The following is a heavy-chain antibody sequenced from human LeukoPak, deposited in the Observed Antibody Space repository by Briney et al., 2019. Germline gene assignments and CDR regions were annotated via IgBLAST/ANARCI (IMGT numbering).Heavy chain of an antibody. V-gene: IGHV1-18*01. CDR2: ISAYNGNT. CDR3: ARQVYCTNGVCYKGRYYFDY. J-gene: IGHJ4*02. CDR1: GYTFTSYG. D-gene: IGHD2-8*01. Sequence: ASVKVSCKASGYTFTSYGISWVRQAPGQGLEWMGWISAYNGNTNYAQKLQGRVTMTTDTSTSTAYMELRSLRSDDTAVYYCARQVYCTNGVCYKGRYYFDYWGQGTLVTVSS.